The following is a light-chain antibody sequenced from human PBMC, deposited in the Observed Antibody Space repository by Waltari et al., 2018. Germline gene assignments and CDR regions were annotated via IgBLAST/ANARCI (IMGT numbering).Light chain of an antibody. CDR1: TGAVTSGHY. J-gene: IGLJ3*02. CDR3: LLCYGGPWV. Sequence: QAVVTQEPSLTVSPGGTVTLTCGSSTGAVTSGHYPYWFQQKPGQAPRTLIFDTTNKHSWTPARFSGSLLGGRAALTLSGAQPEDEAEYHCLLCYGGPWVFGGGTKLTVL. CDR2: DTT. V-gene: IGLV7-46*01.